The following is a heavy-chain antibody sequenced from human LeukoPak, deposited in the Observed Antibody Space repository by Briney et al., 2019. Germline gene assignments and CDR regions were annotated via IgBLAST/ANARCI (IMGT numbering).Heavy chain of an antibody. Sequence: GGSLRLSCVASGFTFSSYAMTWVRQAPGKGLEWVSSVSGGDGSTYYADSVKGRFTISRDNSKNTPYLQVNSLRAEDTAVYYCAKNGWLRSSGLWGDYWGQGALVTVSS. J-gene: IGHJ4*02. CDR1: GFTFSSYA. D-gene: IGHD5-12*01. CDR2: VSGGDGST. V-gene: IGHV3-23*01. CDR3: AKNGWLRSSGLWGDY.